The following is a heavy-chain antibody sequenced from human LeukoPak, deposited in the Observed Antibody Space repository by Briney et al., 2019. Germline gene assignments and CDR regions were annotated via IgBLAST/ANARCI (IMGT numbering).Heavy chain of an antibody. V-gene: IGHV3-21*01. CDR2: ISSSGGYR. CDR3: ARDGDDAFDI. J-gene: IGHJ3*02. D-gene: IGHD7-27*01. CDR1: EFTFSTYS. Sequence: GGSLRLSCAASEFTFSTYSMNWVRQAPGKGLEWVSSISSSGGYRYYADSVKGRFTISRDNAKNSLFLQMNSLRAEVTAVYYCARDGDDAFDIWGQGTMVTVSS.